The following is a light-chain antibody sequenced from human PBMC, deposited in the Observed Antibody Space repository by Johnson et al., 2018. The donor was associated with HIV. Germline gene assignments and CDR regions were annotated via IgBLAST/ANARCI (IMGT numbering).Light chain of an antibody. Sequence: QSVLTQPPSVSAAPGQKVTISCSGSRSNIGNNYVSWYQQFPGTAPKLLISNNDKRPSGIPDRFSGSRSGPSATLGITGLQTGDEADYYCGTWDSSLSAYVFGTGTKVTV. CDR3: GTWDSSLSAYV. J-gene: IGLJ1*01. CDR1: RSNIGNNY. V-gene: IGLV1-51*01. CDR2: NND.